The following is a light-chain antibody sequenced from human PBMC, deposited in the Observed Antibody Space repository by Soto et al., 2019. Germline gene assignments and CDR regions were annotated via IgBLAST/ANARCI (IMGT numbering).Light chain of an antibody. CDR2: ASS. CDR1: QSFRSAY. V-gene: IGKV3-20*01. Sequence: EIVLTQSPGTLSLYPGERATLSCIASQSFRSAYLACYQHKPGQPPTLLIYASSSRVTGIPDGFSGSGSGTYFTITISRREPEDVAVYSCQQYCSSSKWSFGQGTKVEI. J-gene: IGKJ1*01. CDR3: QQYCSSSKWS.